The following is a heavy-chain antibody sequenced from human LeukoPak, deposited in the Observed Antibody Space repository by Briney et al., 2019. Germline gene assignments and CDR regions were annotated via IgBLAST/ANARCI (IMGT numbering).Heavy chain of an antibody. D-gene: IGHD6-13*01. Sequence: GGSLRLSCEASGFTFNNYWMSWVRQAPGKGLEWVANIKQDGSVKYYVDSMKGRFTISRDNAKNSLYLQVNSLRAEDTAVYYCARIGYRSSSFDYWGEGTLVTVSS. CDR2: IKQDGSVK. V-gene: IGHV3-7*01. CDR3: ARIGYRSSSFDY. J-gene: IGHJ4*02. CDR1: GFTFNNYW.